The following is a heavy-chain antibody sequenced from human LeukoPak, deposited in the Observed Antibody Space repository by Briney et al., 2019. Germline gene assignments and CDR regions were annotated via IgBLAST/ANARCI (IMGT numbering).Heavy chain of an antibody. V-gene: IGHV1-3*01. J-gene: IGHJ6*02. CDR2: INAGNGNT. CDR3: ARDYDILTGRYYYYYGMDV. Sequence: ASVKVSCKASGYTFTSYAMHWVRQAPGQRLEWMGWINAGNGNTKYSQKFQGRVTITRDTSASTAYMELSSLRSEDTAVYYCARDYDILTGRYYYYYGMDVWGQGTTVTVSS. D-gene: IGHD3-9*01. CDR1: GYTFTSYA.